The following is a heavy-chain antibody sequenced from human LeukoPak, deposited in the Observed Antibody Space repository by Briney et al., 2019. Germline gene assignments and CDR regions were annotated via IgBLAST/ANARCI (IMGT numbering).Heavy chain of an antibody. D-gene: IGHD2-15*01. CDR3: ARVDGSPDY. CDR1: GYTFTSYD. J-gene: IGHJ4*02. Sequence: ASVKVSCKASGYTFTSYDINWVRQATGQGLEWMGWINLNSGNTGYAQKFQGRVTITRDTSIRAAYMEVSSLRSEDTAVYYCARVDGSPDYWGQGTLLTVSS. CDR2: INLNSGNT. V-gene: IGHV1-8*03.